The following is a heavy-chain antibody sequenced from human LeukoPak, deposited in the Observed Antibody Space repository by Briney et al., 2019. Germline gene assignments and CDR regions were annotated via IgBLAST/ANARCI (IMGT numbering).Heavy chain of an antibody. V-gene: IGHV4-39*01. CDR3: ARQAGAGTRWDYFDY. CDR1: GASISSSDGYF. CDR2: IDYRGTA. J-gene: IGHJ4*02. D-gene: IGHD4-23*01. Sequence: SETLSLTCTVSGASISSSDGYFWAWIRQPPGKGPDWIGIIDYRGTAFFNPSLESRVTISVETSNNFFSLKVRSVSAADTAQYYCARQAGAGTRWDYFDYWGQGIQVTVSS.